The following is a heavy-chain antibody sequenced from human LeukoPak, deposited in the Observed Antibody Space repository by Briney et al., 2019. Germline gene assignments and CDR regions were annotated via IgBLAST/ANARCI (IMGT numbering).Heavy chain of an antibody. Sequence: ASVKVSCKASGYTFTSYGITWVRQATGQGLEWMGWINPNSGNTGYAQRFQGRVTMTRNTSISTAYMELSSLRSEDTAVYYCARVVDTAAGYWGQGTLVTVSS. D-gene: IGHD5-18*01. CDR3: ARVVDTAAGY. J-gene: IGHJ4*02. CDR1: GYTFTSYG. CDR2: INPNSGNT. V-gene: IGHV1-8*02.